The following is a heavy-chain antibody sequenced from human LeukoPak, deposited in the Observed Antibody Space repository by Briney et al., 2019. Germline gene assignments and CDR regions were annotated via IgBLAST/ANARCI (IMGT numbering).Heavy chain of an antibody. CDR2: ISGSGTTI. CDR1: GGSFSGYY. Sequence: LSLTCAVYGGSFSGYYMSWIRQAPGKGLEWVSYISGSGTTIYSADSVKGRFTISRDNAKNSLYLQMNSLRAEDTAVYYCARDGGINYGDYGALDYWGQGTLVTVSS. D-gene: IGHD4-17*01. J-gene: IGHJ4*02. V-gene: IGHV3-11*04. CDR3: ARDGGINYGDYGALDY.